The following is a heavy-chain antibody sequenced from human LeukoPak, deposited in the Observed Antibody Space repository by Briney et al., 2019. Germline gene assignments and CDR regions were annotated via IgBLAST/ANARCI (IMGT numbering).Heavy chain of an antibody. CDR2: ISAYNGNT. D-gene: IGHD3-22*01. J-gene: IGHJ4*02. CDR3: ARVGGDYYDSRGYYYFDY. V-gene: IGHV1-18*01. Sequence: ASVKVSCKASGYTFTSYGISWVRQAPGQGLEWMGWISAYNGNTNYAQKLQGRVTMTTDTSTSTAYMELRSLRSDDTAVYYCARVGGDYYDSRGYYYFDYWGQGTLVTVSS. CDR1: GYTFTSYG.